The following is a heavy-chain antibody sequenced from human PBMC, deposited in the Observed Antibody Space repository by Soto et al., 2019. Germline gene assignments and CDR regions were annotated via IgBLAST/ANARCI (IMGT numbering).Heavy chain of an antibody. CDR2: IRSKTYGGTT. CDR3: SRSPRGRDYYFYGLDV. CDR1: GFTFGDYA. J-gene: IGHJ6*02. V-gene: IGHV3-49*03. Sequence: GGSLRLSCTASGFTFGDYALNWLRQVPGKGLEWVGLIRSKTYGGTTEYAASVRGRFTISRDDSQSIASLQMNDLKIEDTGVYYCSRSPRGRDYYFYGLDVWGQGTTVTVSS. D-gene: IGHD3-10*01.